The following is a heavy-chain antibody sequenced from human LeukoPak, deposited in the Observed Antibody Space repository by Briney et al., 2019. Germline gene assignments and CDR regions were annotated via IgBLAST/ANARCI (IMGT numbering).Heavy chain of an antibody. V-gene: IGHV1-46*01. CDR3: AREFYDSSGYTRLFDY. D-gene: IGHD3-22*01. J-gene: IGHJ4*02. CDR2: INPSGGST. Sequence: ASVKVSFKASGYTFTAYYIHWVRQAPGQGLEWMGIINPSGGSTSYAQKFQGRVTMTRDTSTSTVYMELSSLRSEDTAVYYCAREFYDSSGYTRLFDYWGQGTLVTVSS. CDR1: GYTFTAYY.